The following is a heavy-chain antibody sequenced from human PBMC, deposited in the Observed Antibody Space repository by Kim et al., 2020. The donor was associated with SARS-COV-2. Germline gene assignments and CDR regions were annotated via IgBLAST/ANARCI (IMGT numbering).Heavy chain of an antibody. CDR3: ARNSYGYFY. V-gene: IGHV1-46*01. Sequence: GSTSYAQKFQGRVTMTRDTSTSTVYMVLSSLRSEDTAVYYCARNSYGYFYWGQGTLVTVSS. D-gene: IGHD5-18*01. CDR2: GST. J-gene: IGHJ4*02.